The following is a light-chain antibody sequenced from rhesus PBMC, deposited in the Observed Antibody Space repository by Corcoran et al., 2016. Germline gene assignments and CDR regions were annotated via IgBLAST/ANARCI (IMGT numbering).Light chain of an antibody. CDR1: QNVNNF. V-gene: IGKV1-74*01. CDR2: KAS. J-gene: IGKJ2*01. CDR3: QHTYSTPFS. Sequence: DIQMTQSPSSLSASVGDRVTITCRASQNVNNFLNWYQQKPEKAPELLIYKASTLQSGVPSRFSGSGAGTDYTFTISSLQPEDVATYYCQHTYSTPFSFGQGTKVEI.